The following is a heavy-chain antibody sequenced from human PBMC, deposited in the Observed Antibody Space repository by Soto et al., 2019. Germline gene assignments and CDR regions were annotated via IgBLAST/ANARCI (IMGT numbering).Heavy chain of an antibody. Sequence: LRLSCAASGFTFSSYEMNWVRQAPGKGLEWVSYISSSGSTIYYADSVKGRFTISRDNAKNSLCLQMNSLRAEDTAVYYCARGGAYNWNDRFDPWGQGTLVTVSS. CDR3: ARGGAYNWNDRFDP. D-gene: IGHD1-20*01. J-gene: IGHJ5*02. CDR2: ISSSGSTI. V-gene: IGHV3-48*03. CDR1: GFTFSSYE.